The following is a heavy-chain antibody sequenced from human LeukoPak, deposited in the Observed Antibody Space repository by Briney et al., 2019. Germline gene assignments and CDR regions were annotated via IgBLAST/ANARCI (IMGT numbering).Heavy chain of an antibody. D-gene: IGHD6-6*01. CDR2: IYPGDSDT. Sequence: GGSLRISCQGSGSRFTSYWIGWVRQVTGKGLEWMGIIYPGDSDTRYSPSFQGQVTISADKSISTAYLQWSSLKASDPAMCYCARARARDWFDPWGQGTLVTVS. J-gene: IGHJ5*02. CDR3: ARARARDWFDP. V-gene: IGHV5-51*01. CDR1: GSRFTSYW.